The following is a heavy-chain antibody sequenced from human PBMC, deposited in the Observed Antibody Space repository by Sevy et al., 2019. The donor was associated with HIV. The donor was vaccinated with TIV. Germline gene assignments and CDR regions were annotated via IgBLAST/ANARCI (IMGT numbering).Heavy chain of an antibody. D-gene: IGHD3-16*01. CDR3: AHETFGRFES. CDR2: IKADGSDK. J-gene: IGHJ4*02. CDR1: GFTFSANW. Sequence: GGSLRLSCAASGFTFSANWMNWVRQAPGKGLEWVANIKADGSDKHYVDSVEGRFTISRDNAKHLLFLQMNGLRVEDTAVYYCAHETFGRFESWGQGTLVTVSS. V-gene: IGHV3-7*01.